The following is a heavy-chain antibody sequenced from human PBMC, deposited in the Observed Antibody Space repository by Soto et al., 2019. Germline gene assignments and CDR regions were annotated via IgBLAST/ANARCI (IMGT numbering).Heavy chain of an antibody. CDR1: GYTFTKFH. Sequence: QVQLIQFGAEVKKPGASVKVSCRASGYTFTKFHIHWVRQAPGQGLEWMGMIDPSGGVTRDAQRFQGRIXMTSDXSXXXXXXXXXXXXXXXXXXXXXXXXXXXXXXXXXXGYYFDHWGPGTLVTVSS. CDR2: IDPSGGVT. D-gene: IGHD5-12*01. CDR3: XXXXXXXXXXXXXGYYFDH. J-gene: IGHJ4*02. V-gene: IGHV1-46*01.